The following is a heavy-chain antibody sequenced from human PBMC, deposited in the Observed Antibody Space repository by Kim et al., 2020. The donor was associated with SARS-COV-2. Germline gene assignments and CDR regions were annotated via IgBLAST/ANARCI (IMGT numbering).Heavy chain of an antibody. CDR2: TFYRSNWYY. J-gene: IGHJ5*02. Sequence: SQTLSLTCAISGDSVSSNSAAWNWIRQSPSRGLEWLGRTFYRSNWYYEYALSVKSRIIINPDTSKNQVSLQLKSVTPEDTAVYYCVGGGDWNTWGQGTLVTVSS. CDR3: VGGGDWNT. CDR1: GDSVSSNSAA. V-gene: IGHV6-1*01. D-gene: IGHD2-21*02.